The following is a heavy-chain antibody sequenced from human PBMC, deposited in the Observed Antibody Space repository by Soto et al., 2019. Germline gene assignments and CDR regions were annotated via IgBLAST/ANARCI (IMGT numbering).Heavy chain of an antibody. J-gene: IGHJ4*02. Sequence: QVQLVESGGGVVQPGRSLRLSCAASGFTFSSYGMHWVRQAPGKGLEWVAVIWYDGSNKYYADSVKGRFTTSRDNSMNTLYLQMNSPRAEDTAVYYCARDCAGYSSGWYQRGGFDYWGQGTLVTVSS. V-gene: IGHV3-33*01. CDR3: ARDCAGYSSGWYQRGGFDY. D-gene: IGHD6-19*01. CDR1: GFTFSSYG. CDR2: IWYDGSNK.